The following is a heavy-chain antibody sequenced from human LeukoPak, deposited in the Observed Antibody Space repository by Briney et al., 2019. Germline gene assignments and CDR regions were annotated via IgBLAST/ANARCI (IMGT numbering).Heavy chain of an antibody. D-gene: IGHD3-10*01. V-gene: IGHV3-21*01. Sequence: PGGSLRLSCAASGFTFSSYSMNWVRQAPGKGLEWVSSISSSSSYIYYADSVKGRFTISRDNAKNSLYLQMNSLRAEDTAVYYCARGRFGELFAFDIWGQGIMVTVSS. CDR2: ISSSSSYI. CDR3: ARGRFGELFAFDI. J-gene: IGHJ3*02. CDR1: GFTFSSYS.